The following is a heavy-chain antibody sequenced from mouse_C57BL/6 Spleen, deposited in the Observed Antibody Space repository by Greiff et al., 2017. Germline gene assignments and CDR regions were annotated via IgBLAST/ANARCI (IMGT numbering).Heavy chain of an antibody. D-gene: IGHD2-3*01. CDR3: ARDYDGVYFDY. CDR2: ISYDGSN. V-gene: IGHV3-6*01. J-gene: IGHJ2*01. Sequence: EVKLQESGPGLVKPSQSLSLTCSVTGYSITSGYYWNWIRQFPGNKLEWMGYISYDGSNNYNPSLKNRISITRDTSKNQFFLKLNSVTTEDTATYYCARDYDGVYFDYWGQGTTLTVSS. CDR1: GYSITSGYY.